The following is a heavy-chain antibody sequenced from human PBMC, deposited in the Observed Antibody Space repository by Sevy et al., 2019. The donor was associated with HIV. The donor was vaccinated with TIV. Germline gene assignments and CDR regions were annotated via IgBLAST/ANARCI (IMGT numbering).Heavy chain of an antibody. J-gene: IGHJ3*01. Sequence: GGSLRLSCAASGFIFTNYGMHWVRQAPGKGLEWVAVISHDGSLKYYADSVRGRVTISRDSSKNTVSLQMNSLRFEDTAVYYCAKGSRATRSAFDFWGQGTMVTVSS. CDR3: AKGSRATRSAFDF. CDR1: GFIFTNYG. CDR2: ISHDGSLK. V-gene: IGHV3-30*18. D-gene: IGHD1-26*01.